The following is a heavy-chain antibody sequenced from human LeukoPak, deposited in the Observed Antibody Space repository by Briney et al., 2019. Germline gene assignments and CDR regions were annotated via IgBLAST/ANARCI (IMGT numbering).Heavy chain of an antibody. D-gene: IGHD1-26*01. CDR3: AKVLYSGGIDY. V-gene: IGHV3-23*01. Sequence: GGSLRLSCAVSGFTFSDYAMSWVRQAPGKGLEWVSGISGSGAYSYYADSVKGRFTISRDNAKNTLYLQMNSLRAEDTAVYYCAKVLYSGGIDYWGQGTLVTVSS. J-gene: IGHJ4*02. CDR2: ISGSGAYS. CDR1: GFTFSDYA.